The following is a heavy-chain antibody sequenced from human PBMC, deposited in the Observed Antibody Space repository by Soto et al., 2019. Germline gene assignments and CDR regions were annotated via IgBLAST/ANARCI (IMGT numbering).Heavy chain of an antibody. CDR2: INQDGSEK. CDR3: ARDGSSSWYSYDYNGMDV. D-gene: IGHD6-13*01. Sequence: EVQLVESGGGLVQPGGSLRLSCAASGFTFSSYWMSWVRQAPGKGLEWVANINQDGSEKFYVDSVKGRFTISRDNAKKSLYLQMNTLRVEDTAVYYCARDGSSSWYSYDYNGMDVWGQGTTVNVSS. J-gene: IGHJ6*02. V-gene: IGHV3-7*05. CDR1: GFTFSSYW.